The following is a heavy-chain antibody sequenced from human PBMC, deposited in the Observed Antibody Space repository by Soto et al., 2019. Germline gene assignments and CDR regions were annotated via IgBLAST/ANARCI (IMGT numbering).Heavy chain of an antibody. Sequence: EVQLLESGGGLVQPGGSLRLSCAASGFIFSSNAMSWVRQAPGKGLEWVSTISGSGGSTSYADSVKGRFTISRDNSKTTLYLQMNSLRAEDTALYYCARALYSGGPQPHFDYWGQGTLLTVSS. D-gene: IGHD2-15*01. V-gene: IGHV3-23*01. CDR1: GFIFSSNA. CDR2: ISGSGGST. J-gene: IGHJ4*02. CDR3: ARALYSGGPQPHFDY.